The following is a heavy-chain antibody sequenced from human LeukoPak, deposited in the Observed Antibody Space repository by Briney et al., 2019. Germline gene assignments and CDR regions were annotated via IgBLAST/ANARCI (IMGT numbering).Heavy chain of an antibody. J-gene: IGHJ4*02. V-gene: IGHV4-34*01. CDR2: INHSGST. CDR1: GGSFSGYY. Sequence: QPSETLSLTCAVYGGSFSGYYWSWIRQPPGKGLEWIGEINHSGSTNYNPSLKSRVTISVDTSKNQFSLKLSSVTAADTAVYYCARGRSGWSYWGQGTLVTVSS. CDR3: ARGRSGWSY. D-gene: IGHD6-19*01.